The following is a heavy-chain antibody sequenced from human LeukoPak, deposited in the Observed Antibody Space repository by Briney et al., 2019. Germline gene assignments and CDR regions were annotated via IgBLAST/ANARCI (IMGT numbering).Heavy chain of an antibody. CDR2: INHSGST. J-gene: IGHJ4*02. Sequence: PSETLSLTCAVYGGSFSGYYWSWIRQPPGKGLEWIGEINHSGSTNYNPSLKSRVTISVDTSKNQFSLKLSSVTAADTAVYYCARASSYYYDSIRLDYWGQGTLVTVSS. V-gene: IGHV4-34*01. CDR1: GGSFSGYY. D-gene: IGHD3-22*01. CDR3: ARASSYYYDSIRLDY.